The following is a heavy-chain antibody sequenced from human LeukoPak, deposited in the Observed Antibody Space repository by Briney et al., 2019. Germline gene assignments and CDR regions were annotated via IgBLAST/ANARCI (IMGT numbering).Heavy chain of an antibody. CDR3: TRTGGTIGYYYYHMDV. D-gene: IGHD1-7*01. J-gene: IGHJ6*03. V-gene: IGHV4-39*01. CDR2: IYYSGST. CDR1: GGSISSSTYY. Sequence: SETLSLTCTVSGGSISSSTYYWGWIRQPPGKGLEWIGSIYYSGSTYYNPSLKSRVTISVDTSKNQFSLKLRSVTAADTAAYYCTRTGGTIGYYYYHMDVWGKGTTVTVSS.